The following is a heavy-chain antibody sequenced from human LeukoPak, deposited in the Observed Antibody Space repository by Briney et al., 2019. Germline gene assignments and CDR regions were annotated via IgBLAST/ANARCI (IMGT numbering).Heavy chain of an antibody. D-gene: IGHD5-12*01. J-gene: IGHJ4*02. CDR1: GGSISSYY. Sequence: SETLSLTCTVSGGSISSYYWSWIRQPPGKGLEWIGYIYTGGSTNYNPSLKSRVTISVDTSKNQFSLKLSSVTAADTAVYYCARRYGGYDYWGQGTLVTVSS. V-gene: IGHV4-4*09. CDR3: ARRYGGYDY. CDR2: IYTGGST.